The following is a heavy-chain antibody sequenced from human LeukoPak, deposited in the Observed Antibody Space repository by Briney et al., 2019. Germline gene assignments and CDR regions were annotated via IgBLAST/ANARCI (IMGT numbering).Heavy chain of an antibody. J-gene: IGHJ4*02. CDR1: GYTFTSYG. V-gene: IGHV1-18*01. CDR3: ARVGITIFGVVIISSREDY. D-gene: IGHD3-3*01. CDR2: ISAYNGNT. Sequence: ASVKVSCKASGYTFTSYGISWVRQAPGQGLEWMGWISAYNGNTNYAQKLQGRVTMTTDTSTSTAYMELRSLRSDDTAVYYCARVGITIFGVVIISSREDYWGQGTLVTVSS.